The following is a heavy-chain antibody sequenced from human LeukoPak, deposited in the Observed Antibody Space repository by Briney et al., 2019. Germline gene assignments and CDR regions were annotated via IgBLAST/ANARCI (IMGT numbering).Heavy chain of an antibody. CDR1: GFTFSSYA. Sequence: GGSLRLSCAASGFTFSSYAMSWVRQAPGKGLEWVSAISGSGGSTYYADSVKGRFTISRDNSKNTLYLQMNSLRAEDTAVYYCAKDAELRYSDWLEGHDAFDIWGQGTMVTVSS. CDR2: ISGSGGST. CDR3: AKDAELRYSDWLEGHDAFDI. J-gene: IGHJ3*02. V-gene: IGHV3-23*01. D-gene: IGHD3-9*01.